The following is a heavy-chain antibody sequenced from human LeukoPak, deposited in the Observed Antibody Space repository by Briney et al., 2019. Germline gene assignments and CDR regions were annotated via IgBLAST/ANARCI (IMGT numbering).Heavy chain of an antibody. J-gene: IGHJ4*02. Sequence: DPGGSLRLSCAASGFTFSDYYMSWIRQAPGKGLEWVSYISSSGSTIYYADSVKGRFTISRDNSKSTLYLQMNSLRAEDTAVYYCAKDPLMTTVTHFDYWGQGTLVTVSS. V-gene: IGHV3-11*01. CDR3: AKDPLMTTVTHFDY. CDR1: GFTFSDYY. D-gene: IGHD4-11*01. CDR2: ISSSGSTI.